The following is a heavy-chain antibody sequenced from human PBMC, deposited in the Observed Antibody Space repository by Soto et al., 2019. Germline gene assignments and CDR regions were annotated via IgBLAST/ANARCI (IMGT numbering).Heavy chain of an antibody. CDR3: AKDQRGYCSGGSCYSGYFDY. Sequence: QVQLVESGGGVVQPGRSLRLSCAASGFTFSSYGMHWVRQAPGKGLEWVAVISYDGSNKYYADSVKVRFTISRDNSKNTLYLQMNSLRAEDTAVYYCAKDQRGYCSGGSCYSGYFDYWGQGTLVTVSS. CDR1: GFTFSSYG. J-gene: IGHJ4*02. D-gene: IGHD2-15*01. CDR2: ISYDGSNK. V-gene: IGHV3-30*18.